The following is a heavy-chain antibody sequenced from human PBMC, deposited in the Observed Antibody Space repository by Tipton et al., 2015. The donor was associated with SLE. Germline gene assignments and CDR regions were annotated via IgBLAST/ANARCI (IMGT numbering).Heavy chain of an antibody. D-gene: IGHD4-17*01. CDR3: ARGPPGPYGDYGGYYFDY. J-gene: IGHJ4*02. CDR2: IYYTGST. CDR1: GGSISSYY. V-gene: IGHV4-59*01. Sequence: TLSLTCTVSGGSISSYYWNWIRQPPGKGLEWIGYIYYTGSTSYNPSLKSRVTISVDTSKNQFSLNLSSVTAADTTVYYCARGPPGPYGDYGGYYFDYWGQGTLVTVSA.